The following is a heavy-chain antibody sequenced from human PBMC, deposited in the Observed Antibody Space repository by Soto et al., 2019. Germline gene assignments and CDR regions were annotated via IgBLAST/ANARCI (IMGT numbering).Heavy chain of an antibody. CDR1: GGTFSSYA. Sequence: SVKVSCKASGGTFSSYAISWVRQAPGQGLEWMGGIIPIFGTANYAQKFQGRVTITADESTSTAYMELSSLRSEDTAVYYCAREAGYGSGSDNPKGYYYGMDVWGQVTTVTVSS. CDR2: IIPIFGTA. V-gene: IGHV1-69*13. D-gene: IGHD3-10*01. CDR3: AREAGYGSGSDNPKGYYYGMDV. J-gene: IGHJ6*02.